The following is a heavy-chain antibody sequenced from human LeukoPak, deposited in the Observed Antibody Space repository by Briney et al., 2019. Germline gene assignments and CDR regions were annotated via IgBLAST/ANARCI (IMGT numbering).Heavy chain of an antibody. V-gene: IGHV3-23*01. D-gene: IGHD2-2*01. CDR2: ISGSGGST. CDR3: AKDHGYCSSTSCTSSGGFDP. CDR1: GFTFSSYA. J-gene: IGHJ5*02. Sequence: PGGSLRLSCAASGFTFSSYAMSWVRQAPGKGLERVSAISGSGGSTYYADSAKGRFTISRDNSKNTLYLQMNSLRAEDTAVYYCAKDHGYCSSTSCTSSGGFDPWGQGTLVTVSS.